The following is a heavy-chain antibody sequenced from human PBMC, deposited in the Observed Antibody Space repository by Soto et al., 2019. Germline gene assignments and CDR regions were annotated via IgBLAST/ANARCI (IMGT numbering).Heavy chain of an antibody. CDR2: IKQDGSEK. Sequence: EVRLVESGGGLVQAGGSLRLSCAASGFGFSNYWMTWFRQAPGSGLEWVANIKQDGSEKYYVDSVKGRFVISRDNAKNSLFMQIDSLRAEDTAVYYCTKSDGSVDFPPRWGQGTLVTVSS. J-gene: IGHJ4*02. CDR1: GFGFSNYW. V-gene: IGHV3-7*01. CDR3: TKSDGSVDFPPR. D-gene: IGHD3-10*01.